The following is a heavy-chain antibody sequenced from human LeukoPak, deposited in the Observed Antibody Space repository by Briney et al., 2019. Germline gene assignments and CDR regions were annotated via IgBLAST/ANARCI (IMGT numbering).Heavy chain of an antibody. CDR1: GFTFSSYA. Sequence: GGSLRLSCAASGFTFSSYAMHWVRQAPGKGLEYVSAISSNGGSTYYANSVKGRFTISRDNSKNTLYLQMNSLRVEDTAVYYCARDLTVGYFGELGYWGQGTLVTVSS. J-gene: IGHJ4*02. CDR2: ISSNGGST. D-gene: IGHD3-10*01. CDR3: ARDLTVGYFGELGY. V-gene: IGHV3-64*01.